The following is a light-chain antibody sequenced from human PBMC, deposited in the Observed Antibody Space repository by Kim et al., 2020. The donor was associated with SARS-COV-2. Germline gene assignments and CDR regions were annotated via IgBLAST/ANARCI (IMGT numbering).Light chain of an antibody. CDR3: QQFNNYPIT. CDR2: DAS. J-gene: IGKJ5*01. CDR1: RGVSSG. Sequence: AIQLTQSPSSLSASVGDRVTITCRASRGVSSGLAWYQQKPGKAPKLLIYDASILESGVPSRFSGSGSGTDFTLTISSLQPEDFATYYCQQFNNYPITFGQGTRLEIK. V-gene: IGKV1D-13*01.